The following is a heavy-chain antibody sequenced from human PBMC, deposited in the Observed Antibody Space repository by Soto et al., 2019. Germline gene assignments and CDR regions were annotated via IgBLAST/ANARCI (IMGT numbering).Heavy chain of an antibody. CDR3: ARALVGPYYYYYGMDV. D-gene: IGHD2-15*01. CDR1: GGSFSGYY. J-gene: IGHJ6*02. CDR2: INHSGST. Sequence: SETLSLTCAVYGGSFSGYYWSWIRQPPGKGLEWIGEINHSGSTNYNPSLKSRVTISVDTSKNQFSLKLSSVTAADTAVYYCARALVGPYYYYYGMDVWGQGTTVTVSS. V-gene: IGHV4-34*01.